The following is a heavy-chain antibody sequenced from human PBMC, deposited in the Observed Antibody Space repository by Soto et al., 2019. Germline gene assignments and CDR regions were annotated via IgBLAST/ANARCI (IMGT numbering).Heavy chain of an antibody. D-gene: IGHD5-18*01. CDR3: ARQSRGYSYGFQSTGYYGMDV. CDR1: GGSISSSSYY. CDR2: IYYSGST. J-gene: IGHJ6*02. V-gene: IGHV4-39*01. Sequence: SETLSLTCTVSGGSISSSSYYWGWIRQPPGKGLEWIGSIYYSGSTYYNPSLKSRVTISVDTSKNQFSLKLSSVTAADTAVYYCARQSRGYSYGFQSTGYYGMDVWGQGTTVTVSS.